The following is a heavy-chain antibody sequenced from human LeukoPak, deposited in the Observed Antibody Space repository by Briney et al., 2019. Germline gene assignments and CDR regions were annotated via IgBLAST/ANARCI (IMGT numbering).Heavy chain of an antibody. V-gene: IGHV1-2*02. CDR1: VYTFTGYY. D-gene: IGHD2-2*01. Sequence: ASVHVSCMASVYTFTGYYMHWVGQAPGQGLEGMGWINPNSGGTNYAQKFQGRVTMTRDTSISTAYRELSRLRSDDPAVYYCGREGRIVVVPAAINYYYYGMDVWGQGTTVTVSS. J-gene: IGHJ6*02. CDR3: GREGRIVVVPAAINYYYYGMDV. CDR2: INPNSGGT.